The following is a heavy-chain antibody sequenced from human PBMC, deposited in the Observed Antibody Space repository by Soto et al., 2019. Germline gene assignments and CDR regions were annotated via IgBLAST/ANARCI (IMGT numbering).Heavy chain of an antibody. CDR3: AGGGVRGVITRTRDYYGMDV. CDR2: IYPGDSDT. CDR1: GYSFTSYW. D-gene: IGHD3-10*01. J-gene: IGHJ6*02. V-gene: IGHV5-51*01. Sequence: GESLKISCKGSGYSFTSYWIGWVRQMPGKGLEWMGIIYPGDSDTRYSPSFQGQVTISANKSISTAYLQWSSLKASDTAMYYCAGGGVRGVITRTRDYYGMDVWGQGTTVTV.